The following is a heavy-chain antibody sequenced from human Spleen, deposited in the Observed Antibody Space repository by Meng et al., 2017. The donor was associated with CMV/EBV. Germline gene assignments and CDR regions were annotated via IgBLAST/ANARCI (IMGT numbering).Heavy chain of an antibody. CDR2: INNGGGT. Sequence: SGFIVNRNYMTWVRQAPGKGLEWVSTINNGGGTYYADSVKGRFTISRDNSQNTLYLQMNSLRAEDTAVYYCAREEAMVGYYTNWFDAWGQGTLVTVSS. D-gene: IGHD2-2*03. J-gene: IGHJ5*02. V-gene: IGHV3-53*01. CDR3: AREEAMVGYYTNWFDA. CDR1: GFIVNRNY.